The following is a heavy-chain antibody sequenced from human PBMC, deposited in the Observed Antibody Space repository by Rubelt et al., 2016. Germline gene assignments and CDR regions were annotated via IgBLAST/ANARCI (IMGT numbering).Heavy chain of an antibody. CDR3: ARGSRHCSSTSCYLGF. D-gene: IGHD2-2*01. CDR2: IYYSGST. V-gene: IGHV4-59*01. Sequence: QESGPRLVKPSETLSLTCVVSGDPMSRYYWNWIRRPPGKGLEWIGHIYYSGSTNYNPSLKSRVTISVDTSKNQFSLKLSSVTAADTAVYYCARGSRHCSSTSCYLGFWGQGTLVTVSS. J-gene: IGHJ4*02. CDR1: GDPMSRYY.